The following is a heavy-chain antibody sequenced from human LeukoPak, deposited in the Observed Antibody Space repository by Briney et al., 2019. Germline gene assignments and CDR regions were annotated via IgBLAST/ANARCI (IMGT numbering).Heavy chain of an antibody. CDR2: IYYSGST. Sequence: KPSETLSLTCTVSGGSISSYYWSWIRQPPGKGLEWIGYIYYSGSTNYNPSLRSRVTISVDTSKNQFSLKLSSVTAADTAVYYCARGPAGSGSYRIGRRSGYFDYWGQGTLVTVSS. D-gene: IGHD3-10*01. V-gene: IGHV4-59*12. CDR1: GGSISSYY. CDR3: ARGPAGSGSYRIGRRSGYFDY. J-gene: IGHJ4*02.